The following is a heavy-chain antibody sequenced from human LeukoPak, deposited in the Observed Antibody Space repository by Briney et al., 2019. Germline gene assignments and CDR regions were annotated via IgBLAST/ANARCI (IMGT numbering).Heavy chain of an antibody. Sequence: SETLSLTCAVYGVSFSGYYWSWIRQPPGKGLEWLGEINHSGTTNYDPSLKSRVTISVDTSKNQFSLKLSSVTAADTAVYYCARGPIAARIFDYWGQGTLVTVSS. CDR1: GVSFSGYY. CDR3: ARGPIAARIFDY. J-gene: IGHJ4*02. CDR2: INHSGTT. D-gene: IGHD6-6*01. V-gene: IGHV4-34*01.